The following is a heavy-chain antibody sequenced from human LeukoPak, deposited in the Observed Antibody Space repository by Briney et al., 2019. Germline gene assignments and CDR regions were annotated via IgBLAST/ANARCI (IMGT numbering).Heavy chain of an antibody. Sequence: ASVKVSCKASGYTFTGYYMHWVRQAPGQGLEWMGRINPNSGGTNYAQKFQGRVTMTRDTSISTAYTELSRLRSDDTAVYYCARDPQVPAAKGGMDVWGQGTTVTVSS. CDR1: GYTFTGYY. J-gene: IGHJ6*02. CDR3: ARDPQVPAAKGGMDV. D-gene: IGHD2-2*01. V-gene: IGHV1-2*06. CDR2: INPNSGGT.